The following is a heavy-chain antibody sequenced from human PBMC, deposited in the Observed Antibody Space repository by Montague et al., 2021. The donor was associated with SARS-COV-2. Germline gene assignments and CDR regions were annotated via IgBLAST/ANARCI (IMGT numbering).Heavy chain of an antibody. V-gene: IGHV4-39*01. CDR3: ARQNHGRGWYEISFDY. CDR1: GGSTTSTNYY. J-gene: IGHJ4*02. CDR2: ISFSWST. D-gene: IGHD6-19*01. Sequence: SETLSLTCTVSGGSTTSTNYYWAWIRQPPGKVLEWIGSISFSWSTYHNPSLKSRVTMSVDTSKNQSSLRLSTVTAADTALYYCARQNHGRGWYEISFDYWGQGTLVTVSS.